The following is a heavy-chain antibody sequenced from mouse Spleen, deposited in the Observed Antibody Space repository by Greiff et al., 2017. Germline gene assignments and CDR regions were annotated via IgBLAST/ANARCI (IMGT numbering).Heavy chain of an antibody. V-gene: IGHV1S29*02. Sequence: EVKLLESGPELVKPGASVKISCKASGYTFTDYNMHWVKQSHGKSLEWIGYIYPYNGGTGYNQKFKSKATLTVDNSSSTAYMELRSLTSEDSAVYYCARSGDGYPVYFDVWGAGTTVTVSS. J-gene: IGHJ1*01. CDR1: GYTFTDYN. D-gene: IGHD2-3*01. CDR3: ARSGDGYPVYFDV. CDR2: IYPYNGGT.